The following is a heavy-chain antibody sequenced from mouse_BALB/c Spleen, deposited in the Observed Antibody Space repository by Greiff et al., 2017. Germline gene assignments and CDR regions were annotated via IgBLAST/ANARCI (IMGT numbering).Heavy chain of an antibody. Sequence: VQLQQSGPSLVKPSQTLSLTCSVTGDSITSGYWNWIRKFPGNKLEYMGYISYSGSTYYNPSLKSRISITRDTSKNQYYLQLNSVTTEDTATYYCARGDYGSSYPAYWGQGTLVTVSA. CDR1: GDSITSGY. CDR2: ISYSGST. D-gene: IGHD1-1*01. V-gene: IGHV3-8*02. J-gene: IGHJ3*01. CDR3: ARGDYGSSYPAY.